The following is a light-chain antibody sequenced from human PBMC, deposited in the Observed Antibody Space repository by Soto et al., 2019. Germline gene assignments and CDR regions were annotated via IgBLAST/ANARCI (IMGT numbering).Light chain of an antibody. CDR1: QSVFSK. CDR3: MQYNKWPLRT. J-gene: IGKJ1*01. Sequence: EMVMTQSPGTLSVSPGERVTLSCRASQSVFSKLAWYQQKPGQAPTLLIFDASARAPGTPARFSGSGSGTEFTLTINSLQSADFGVYFCMQYNKWPLRTFGQGTKVEIK. V-gene: IGKV3-15*01. CDR2: DAS.